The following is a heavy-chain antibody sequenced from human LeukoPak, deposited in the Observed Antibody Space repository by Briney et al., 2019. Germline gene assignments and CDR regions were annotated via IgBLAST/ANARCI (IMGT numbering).Heavy chain of an antibody. D-gene: IGHD3-10*01. CDR3: AKSTMVQVVDAFDI. CDR1: GFTSSSYA. CDR2: ISGSGGST. V-gene: IGHV3-23*01. Sequence: PGGSLRLSCAASGFTSSSYAMSWVRQAPGKGLEWVSAISGSGGSTYYADSVKGRFTISRDNSINALYLQMSSLRAEDAAVYYCAKSTMVQVVDAFDIWGQGTMVTVSS. J-gene: IGHJ3*02.